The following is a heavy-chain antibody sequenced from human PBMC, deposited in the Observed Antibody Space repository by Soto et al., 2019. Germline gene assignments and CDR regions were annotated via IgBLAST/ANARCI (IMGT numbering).Heavy chain of an antibody. Sequence: PGGSLRLSCAASGFTFISYGMHWVRQAPGKGLEWVAVISYDGSNKYYADSVKGRFTISRDNSKNTLYLQMNSLRAEDTAVYYCAKTEHSSGWYYFDYWGQGTLVTVSS. CDR1: GFTFISYG. D-gene: IGHD6-19*01. V-gene: IGHV3-30*18. J-gene: IGHJ4*02. CDR3: AKTEHSSGWYYFDY. CDR2: ISYDGSNK.